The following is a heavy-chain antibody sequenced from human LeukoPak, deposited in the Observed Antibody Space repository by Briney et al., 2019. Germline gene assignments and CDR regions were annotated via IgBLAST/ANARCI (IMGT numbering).Heavy chain of an antibody. CDR3: ARSVFLMIDAYDF. D-gene: IGHD2-2*01. V-gene: IGHV4-39*01. J-gene: IGHJ4*02. CDR2: IFYSGST. CDR1: SGSISSSNFY. Sequence: SETLSLTCTVSSGSISSSNFYWGWLRQPPGKGLEWIGTIFYSGSTYYNPSLKSRVTISVDTSKNQFSLKLSSVTAAETAIYYCARSVFLMIDAYDFWGQGTLVAVSS.